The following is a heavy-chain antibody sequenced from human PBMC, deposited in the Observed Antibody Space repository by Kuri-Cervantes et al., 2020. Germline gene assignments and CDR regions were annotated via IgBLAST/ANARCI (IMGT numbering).Heavy chain of an antibody. CDR3: ARFLIAAAGMVDY. Sequence: WIRQPPGKGLEWIGSIYYSGSTYYNPSLKSRVTISVDTSKNQFSLKLSSVTAADTAVYYCARFLIAAAGMVDYWGQGALVTVSS. CDR2: IYYSGST. D-gene: IGHD6-13*01. V-gene: IGHV4-39*01. J-gene: IGHJ4*02.